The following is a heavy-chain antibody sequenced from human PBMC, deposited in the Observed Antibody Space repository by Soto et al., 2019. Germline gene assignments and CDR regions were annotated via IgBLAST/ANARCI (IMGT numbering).Heavy chain of an antibody. V-gene: IGHV4-59*01. CDR3: ARDNGLGRLYSFYYMDV. CDR2: VYYSGGT. Sequence: SETLSLTCTVSGGSIRNYYWSWIRQPPGKGLEWIGYVYYSGGTNYNPSLKSRVTISVDTPKNQFSLKLSSVTAADTAVYYCARDNGLGRLYSFYYMDVWGKGTTVTVSS. CDR1: GGSIRNYY. J-gene: IGHJ6*03. D-gene: IGHD3-10*01.